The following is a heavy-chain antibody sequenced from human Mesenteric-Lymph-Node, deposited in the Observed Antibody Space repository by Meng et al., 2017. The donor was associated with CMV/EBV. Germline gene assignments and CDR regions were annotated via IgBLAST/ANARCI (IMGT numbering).Heavy chain of an antibody. V-gene: IGHV5-51*01. CDR3: ARHYSSSSGDY. CDR1: GYSFKNYW. D-gene: IGHD6-6*01. J-gene: IGHJ4*02. Sequence: GESLKISCRASGYSFKNYWIAWVRQMPGKGLEWMGIIYPGDSDTRYSPSFQGQVTISADKSISTAYLQWSSLKASDTAMYYCARHYSSSSGDYWGQGTLVTVSS. CDR2: IYPGDSDT.